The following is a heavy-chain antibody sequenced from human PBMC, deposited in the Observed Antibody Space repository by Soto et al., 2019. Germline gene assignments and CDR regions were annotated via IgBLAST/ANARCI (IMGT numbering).Heavy chain of an antibody. J-gene: IGHJ6*02. CDR3: ANLRIWDSSSYGMDV. V-gene: IGHV1-18*04. CDR1: GYTFTSYG. Sequence: QVQLVQSGAEVKKPGASVKVSCKASGYTFTSYGISWVRQAPGQGLEWVGWISAYNGNTNYAQKLQSRVTMTTATSTSTAYMELRSLRSDDTAVYYCANLRIWDSSSYGMDVWGQGTTVTVSS. CDR2: ISAYNGNT. D-gene: IGHD6-6*01.